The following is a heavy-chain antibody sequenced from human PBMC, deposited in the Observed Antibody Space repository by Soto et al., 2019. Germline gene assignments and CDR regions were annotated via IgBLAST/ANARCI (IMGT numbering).Heavy chain of an antibody. J-gene: IGHJ5*02. CDR1: GSSLSTSGVG. Sequence: QITLRESGPTLVKPTQTLTLTCAVSGSSLSTSGVGVGWIRKPPGKALECLALIYWDDDKRYSPSLMKRLTITKDTSKNQVVFTMTYMAPVDKATYYFAHISVVTYYSSGWFDPWGQVSLVTVSS. D-gene: IGHD3-10*01. CDR3: AHISVVTYYSSGWFDP. V-gene: IGHV2-5*02. CDR2: IYWDDDK.